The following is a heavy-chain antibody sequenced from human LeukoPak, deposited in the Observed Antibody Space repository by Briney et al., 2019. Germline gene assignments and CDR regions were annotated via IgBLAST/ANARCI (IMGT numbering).Heavy chain of an antibody. D-gene: IGHD3-3*01. CDR1: GGSISSSSYY. Sequence: TSETLSLTCTVSGGSISSSSYYWGWIRQPPGKGLEWIGYIYHSGSTYYNPSLKSRVTISVDRSKNQFSLKLSSVTAADTAVYYCASRGYDFWSGSLDYWGQGTLVTVSS. CDR3: ASRGYDFWSGSLDY. J-gene: IGHJ4*02. V-gene: IGHV4-39*07. CDR2: IYHSGST.